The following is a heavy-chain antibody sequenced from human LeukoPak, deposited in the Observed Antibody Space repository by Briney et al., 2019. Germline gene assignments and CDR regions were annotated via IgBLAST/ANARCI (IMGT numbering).Heavy chain of an antibody. J-gene: IGHJ4*02. CDR1: GGSISSSSYY. CDR3: ARRLIAAADY. V-gene: IGHV4-39*01. Sequence: SETLSLTCTVSGGSISSSSYYWGWIRQPPGKGLEWIGSIYYSGSTYYNPSLKSRVTISVDTSKNQFSLKLSSVTAADTAVYYCARRLIAAADYWGQGTLVTVSS. D-gene: IGHD6-13*01. CDR2: IYYSGST.